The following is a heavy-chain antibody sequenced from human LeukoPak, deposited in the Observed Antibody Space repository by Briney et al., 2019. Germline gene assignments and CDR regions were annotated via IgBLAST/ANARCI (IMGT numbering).Heavy chain of an antibody. V-gene: IGHV1-18*01. CDR3: ARERIELVRYKYYYYGMDV. CDR2: ISAYNGNT. J-gene: IGHJ6*02. CDR1: GYTFTSYG. Sequence: GASVKVSCKASGYTFTSYGISWVRQAPGQGLEWMGWISAYNGNTNYAQKLQGRVTMTTDTSTSTAYMELRSLRSDDTAVYYCARERIELVRYKYYYYGMDVWGQGTTVTVSS. D-gene: IGHD6-13*01.